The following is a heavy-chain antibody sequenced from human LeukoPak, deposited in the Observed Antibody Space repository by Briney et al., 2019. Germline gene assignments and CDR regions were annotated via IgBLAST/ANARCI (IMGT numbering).Heavy chain of an antibody. CDR2: ISSGSNYI. D-gene: IGHD7-27*01. CDR3: ATGVNWGFEF. Sequence: PGGSLRLSCAASGFTFSTYNMNWVRQAPGKGLEWVSSISSGSNYIYYADSVKGRFTISRDNAKNSLYLQMNSLRAEDTAVYYCATGVNWGFEFWGQGTLVTVSS. J-gene: IGHJ4*02. V-gene: IGHV3-21*01. CDR1: GFTFSTYN.